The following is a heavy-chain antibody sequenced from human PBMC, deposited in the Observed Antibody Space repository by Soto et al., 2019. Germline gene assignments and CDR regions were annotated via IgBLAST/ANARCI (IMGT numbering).Heavy chain of an antibody. V-gene: IGHV1-18*01. D-gene: IGHD3-16*02. CDR3: ARGAAYDYVWGSYRYPKPNDAFDI. J-gene: IGHJ3*02. Sequence: QVQLVQSGAEVKKPGASVKVSCKASGYTFTSYGISWVRQAPGQGLEWMGWISAYNGNTNYAQKLQGRVTMTTDTSTSTANMELRSLRSDDTAVYYCARGAAYDYVWGSYRYPKPNDAFDIWGQGTMVTVSS. CDR2: ISAYNGNT. CDR1: GYTFTSYG.